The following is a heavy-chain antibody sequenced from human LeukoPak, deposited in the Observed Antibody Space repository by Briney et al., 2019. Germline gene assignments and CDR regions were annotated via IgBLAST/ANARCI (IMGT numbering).Heavy chain of an antibody. CDR3: ARPNGRYYFGVDV. CDR1: GFTFSSYW. J-gene: IGHJ6*02. V-gene: IGHV3-7*04. CDR2: TKQDGSEK. Sequence: PGGSPRLSCAASGFTFSSYWMHWVRQAPGKGLEWVATTKQDGSEKWYVDSVKGRFTISRDNAENSLYLQMNSLRAEDTAVYFCARPNGRYYFGVDVWGQGTTVTVSS. D-gene: IGHD2-8*01.